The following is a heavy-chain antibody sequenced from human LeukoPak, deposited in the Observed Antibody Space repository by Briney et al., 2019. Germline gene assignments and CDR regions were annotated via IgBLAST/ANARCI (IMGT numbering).Heavy chain of an antibody. J-gene: IGHJ5*02. D-gene: IGHD6-6*01. CDR2: IYPGDSDT. V-gene: IGHV5-51*01. Sequence: RGESLKISCKGSGYGFTSYWIGWVRQMPGKGLEWMGIIYPGDSDTRYSPSFQGQVTILADKSISTAYLQWSSLKATDTAMYYCARKYSSSSGPWFDPWGQGTLVTVSS. CDR1: GYGFTSYW. CDR3: ARKYSSSSGPWFDP.